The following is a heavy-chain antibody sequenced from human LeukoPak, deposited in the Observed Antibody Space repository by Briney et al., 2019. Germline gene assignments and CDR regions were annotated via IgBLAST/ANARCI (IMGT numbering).Heavy chain of an antibody. CDR2: ISTFNDIT. CDR1: GYTFINNG. Sequence: ASVKVSCKASGYTFINNGISWVRQAPGQGLEWVGWISTFNDITNSAQKFQGRVTMTRDTSISTAYMELSRLRSDDTAVYYCARDLTLPGDYWGQGTLVTVSS. J-gene: IGHJ4*02. CDR3: ARDLTLPGDY. V-gene: IGHV1-18*01. D-gene: IGHD2-15*01.